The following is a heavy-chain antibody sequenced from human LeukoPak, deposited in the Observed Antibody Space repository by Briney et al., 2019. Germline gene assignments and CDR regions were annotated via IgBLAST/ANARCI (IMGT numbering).Heavy chain of an antibody. V-gene: IGHV3-64*01. Sequence: PGGSLRLSCAASGFTFSSYAMHWVRQAPGKGLEYVSAISSNGGSTYYANSVKGRFTISRDNSMNTLYLQMGSLRAEDMAVYYCARAGYDFWSGSIYYFDYWGQGTLVTVSS. D-gene: IGHD3-3*01. CDR1: GFTFSSYA. CDR2: ISSNGGST. CDR3: ARAGYDFWSGSIYYFDY. J-gene: IGHJ4*02.